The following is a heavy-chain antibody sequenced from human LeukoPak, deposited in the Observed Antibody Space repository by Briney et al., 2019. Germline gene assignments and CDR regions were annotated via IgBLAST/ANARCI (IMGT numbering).Heavy chain of an antibody. J-gene: IGHJ4*02. CDR1: GGSISSGDYY. V-gene: IGHV4-30-4*01. Sequence: SQTLSLTCTVSGGSISSGDYYWSWIRQPPGKGLEWIGYIYYSGSTYYNPSLKNRVTISVDTSKNQFSLKLSSVTAADTAVYYCARVDADTKGLDYWGQGTLVTVSS. D-gene: IGHD3-22*01. CDR3: ARVDADTKGLDY. CDR2: IYYSGST.